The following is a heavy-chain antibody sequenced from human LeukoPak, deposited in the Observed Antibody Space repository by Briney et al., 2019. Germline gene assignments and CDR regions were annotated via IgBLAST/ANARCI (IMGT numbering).Heavy chain of an antibody. CDR1: GYTFTSYY. CDR2: INPSGGST. D-gene: IGHD6-19*01. J-gene: IGHJ4*02. CDR3: ARMEPVADSDY. Sequence: ASVKVSCKASGYTFTSYYMHWVRQAPGQGLEWMGIINPSGGSTSYAQKFQGRVTMTRGMSTSTVYMELSSLRSEDTAVYYCARMEPVADSDYWGQGTLVTVSS. V-gene: IGHV1-46*01.